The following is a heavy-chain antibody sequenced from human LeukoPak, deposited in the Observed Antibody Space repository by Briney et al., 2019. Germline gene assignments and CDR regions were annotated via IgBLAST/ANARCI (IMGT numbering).Heavy chain of an antibody. D-gene: IGHD6-13*01. CDR3: AKDHHIPGIAAAD. CDR2: ISGSGGST. V-gene: IGHV3-23*01. CDR1: GFTFSSYA. Sequence: PGGSLRLSCAASGFTFSSYAMSWVRQAPGKGLEWVSAISGSGGSTYYADSVRGRFTISRDNSKNTLYLQMNSLRAEDTAVYYCAKDHHIPGIAAADWGQGTLVTVSS. J-gene: IGHJ4*02.